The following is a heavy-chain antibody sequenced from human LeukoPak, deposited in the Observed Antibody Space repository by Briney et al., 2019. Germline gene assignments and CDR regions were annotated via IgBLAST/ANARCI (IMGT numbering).Heavy chain of an antibody. D-gene: IGHD4-23*01. V-gene: IGHV3-30-3*01. Sequence: GGSLRLSCAASGFTFSSYAMHWVRQAPGKGLEWVAVISYDGSNKYYADSVKGRFTISRDNSKNTLYLQMNSLRAEDTAVYYCAKDSQQESITVVTYFEYWGQGTLVTVSS. CDR1: GFTFSSYA. J-gene: IGHJ4*02. CDR3: AKDSQQESITVVTYFEY. CDR2: ISYDGSNK.